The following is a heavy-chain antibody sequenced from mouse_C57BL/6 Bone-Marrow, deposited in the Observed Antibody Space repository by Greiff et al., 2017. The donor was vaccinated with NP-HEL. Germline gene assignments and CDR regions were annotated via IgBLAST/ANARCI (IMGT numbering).Heavy chain of an antibody. J-gene: IGHJ2*01. Sequence: EVQRVESGGDLVKPGGSLKLSCAASGFTFSSYGMSWVRQTPDKRLEWVATISSGGSYTYYPDSVKGRFTISRDNAKNTLYLQMSSLKSEDTAMYYCARGGLLYYFDYWGQGTTLTVSS. CDR2: ISSGGSYT. V-gene: IGHV5-6*01. CDR1: GFTFSSYG. CDR3: ARGGLLYYFDY. D-gene: IGHD2-12*01.